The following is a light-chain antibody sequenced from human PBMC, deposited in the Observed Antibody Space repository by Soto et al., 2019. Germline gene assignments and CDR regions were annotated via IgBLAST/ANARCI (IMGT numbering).Light chain of an antibody. J-gene: IGLJ1*01. CDR3: CSYAGSYSYV. CDR2: DVI. V-gene: IGLV2-11*01. Sequence: QSVLTQPRSVSGSPGQSVSISCTGDRSAVGGYDYVSWYQQHPDKAPKVIIYDVIKRPSGVPDRFSGSKSGNTASLTISGLQSDDEADYYCCSYAGSYSYVFGPGTKLTVL. CDR1: RSAVGGYDY.